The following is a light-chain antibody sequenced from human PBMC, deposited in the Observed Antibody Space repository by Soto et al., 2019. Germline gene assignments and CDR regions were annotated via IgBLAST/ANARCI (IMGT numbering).Light chain of an antibody. Sequence: DIQMTQSPFSLSASVGDRVTITCRASQSISSYLNWYQQKPGKAPKLLIYAASSLQSGVPSRFSGSGSGTDFTLTISSLQPEDFATYYCQQSCSTPLTFGGGTKVDIK. CDR2: AAS. J-gene: IGKJ4*01. V-gene: IGKV1-39*01. CDR3: QQSCSTPLT. CDR1: QSISSY.